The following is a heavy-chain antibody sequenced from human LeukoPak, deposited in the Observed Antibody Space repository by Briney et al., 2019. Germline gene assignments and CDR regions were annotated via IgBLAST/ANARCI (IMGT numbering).Heavy chain of an antibody. D-gene: IGHD3-3*01. Sequence: GRSLRLSCAASGFTFSSYAMHWVRQAPGKGREWVAVTPYDGSNKYYADSVKGRFTISRDNSKNTLYLQMNSLRAEDTAVYYCARAPAGYYDFWSGYYLDHWGQGTLVTVSS. CDR2: TPYDGSNK. J-gene: IGHJ4*02. CDR1: GFTFSSYA. V-gene: IGHV3-30-3*01. CDR3: ARAPAGYYDFWSGYYLDH.